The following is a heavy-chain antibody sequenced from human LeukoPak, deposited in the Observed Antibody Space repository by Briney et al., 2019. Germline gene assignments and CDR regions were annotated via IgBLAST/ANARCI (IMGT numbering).Heavy chain of an antibody. J-gene: IGHJ4*02. CDR2: INPNSGGT. CDR3: ARADIRVRAIYDY. Sequence: ASVKVSCKASGYTFTGYYMHWVRQAPGQGLEWMGWINPNSGGTNYAQKFQGRVTMTRDTSISTAYMELSRLRSDDTAVYYCARADIRVRAIYDYRGQGTLVTVSS. CDR1: GYTFTGYY. D-gene: IGHD3-10*01. V-gene: IGHV1-2*02.